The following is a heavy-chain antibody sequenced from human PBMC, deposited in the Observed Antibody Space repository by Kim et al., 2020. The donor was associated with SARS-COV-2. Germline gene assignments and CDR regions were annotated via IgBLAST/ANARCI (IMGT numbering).Heavy chain of an antibody. Sequence: SETLSLTCNVSGASMSRTFYWNWIRQPAGKSLEWIGRIYSSGSTRYNPSLMSRVVMSIDTSKSQFYLELSSVTAADSAIYYCARSDVVVMPARGNFYYGLDVWGPGSPVTVS. J-gene: IGHJ6*02. CDR3: ARSDVVVMPARGNFYYGLDV. CDR1: GASMSRTFY. CDR2: IYSSGST. D-gene: IGHD2-2*01. V-gene: IGHV4-4*07.